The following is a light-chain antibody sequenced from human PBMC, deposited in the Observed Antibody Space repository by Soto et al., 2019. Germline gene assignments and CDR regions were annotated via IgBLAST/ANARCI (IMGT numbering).Light chain of an antibody. CDR3: SSYTSSSTYV. CDR1: SSDVGGYNY. Sequence: ALTQPASVSGSPGQSITLSCTGTSSDVGGYNYVSWYQQHPGKAPKLMIYEVSNRPSGVSNRFSGSRSGNTASLTISGLQAEDEADYYCSSYTSSSTYVFGTGTKVTVL. V-gene: IGLV2-14*01. CDR2: EVS. J-gene: IGLJ1*01.